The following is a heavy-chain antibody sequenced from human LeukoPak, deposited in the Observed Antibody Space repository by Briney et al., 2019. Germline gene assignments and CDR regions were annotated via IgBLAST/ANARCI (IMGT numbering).Heavy chain of an antibody. Sequence: SGTLSLTCAVSGGSISSSNWWSWVRQPPGKGLEWIGEIYHSGSTNYNPSLKSRVTISVDKSKNQFSLKLSSVTAADTAVYYCARDLVVVPAAAPTYYYYGMDVWGQGTTVTVSS. CDR3: ARDLVVVPAAAPTYYYYGMDV. J-gene: IGHJ6*02. CDR2: IYHSGST. V-gene: IGHV4-4*02. CDR1: GGSISSSNW. D-gene: IGHD2-2*01.